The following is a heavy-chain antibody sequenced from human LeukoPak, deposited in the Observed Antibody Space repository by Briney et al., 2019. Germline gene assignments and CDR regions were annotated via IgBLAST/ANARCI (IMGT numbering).Heavy chain of an antibody. CDR2: IYSGGST. CDR1: GFTVSSNF. CDR3: ARVPGDHNYFDY. D-gene: IGHD7-27*01. J-gene: IGHJ4*02. Sequence: GGSLRLSCAASGFTVSSNFMSWVREAPGKGLEWVSFIYSGGSTYYAGSVKGRFTISRDNSKNTLYLQMNSLRAEDTAVYYCARVPGDHNYFDYWGQGTLVTVSS. V-gene: IGHV3-53*01.